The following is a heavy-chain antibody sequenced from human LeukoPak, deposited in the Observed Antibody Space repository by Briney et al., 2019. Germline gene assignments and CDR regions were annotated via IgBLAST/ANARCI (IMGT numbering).Heavy chain of an antibody. V-gene: IGHV3-53*01. Sequence: PGGSLRLSCAASGFTFSSYWMSWVRQAPGKGLEWVSVIYSGGNAYYADSVKGRFTISRDNSENTLSLQMNSLRAEDTAVYFCARGLVGASGGGTFDYWGQGTLVAVSS. J-gene: IGHJ4*02. CDR3: ARGLVGASGGGTFDY. CDR2: IYSGGNA. CDR1: GFTFSSYW. D-gene: IGHD1-26*01.